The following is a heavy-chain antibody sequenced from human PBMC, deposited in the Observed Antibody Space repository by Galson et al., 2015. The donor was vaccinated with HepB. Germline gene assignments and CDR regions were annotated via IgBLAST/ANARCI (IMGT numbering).Heavy chain of an antibody. D-gene: IGHD1/OR15-1a*01. CDR1: GFPFSTYT. CDR2: IISSSSYI. CDR3: ARGRTGI. J-gene: IGHJ3*02. Sequence: SLRLSCAASGFPFSTYTMNWVRQAPGKGLEWVSSIISSSSYIHYADSVKGRFTISRDNAKNSLYLQMNSLRAEDTAVYYCARGRTGIWGQGTMVTVSS. V-gene: IGHV3-21*01.